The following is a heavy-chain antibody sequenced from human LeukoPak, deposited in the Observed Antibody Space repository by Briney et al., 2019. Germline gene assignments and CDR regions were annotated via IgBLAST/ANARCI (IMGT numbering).Heavy chain of an antibody. V-gene: IGHV4-34*01. CDR2: INPRGST. J-gene: IGHJ4*02. CDR1: GGSFSGYY. D-gene: IGHD5-24*01. Sequence: PSETLSLSCGVYGGSFSGYYWSWIRQPPGKGLEWIGEINPRGSTNYNPSLKSRVTLSADTSKNQFSLTLNSVTAADTAVYYCARRRLGYYFDYWGQGTLVTVSS. CDR3: ARRRLGYYFDY.